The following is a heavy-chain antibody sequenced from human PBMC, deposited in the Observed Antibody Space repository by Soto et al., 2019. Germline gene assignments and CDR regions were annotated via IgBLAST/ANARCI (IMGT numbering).Heavy chain of an antibody. Sequence: ETLSLTCAVYGGSFSGYYWSWIRQPPGKGLEWIGEINHSGSTNYNPSLKSRVTISVDTSKNQFSLKLSSVTAADTAVYYCARGGIVVVPAAFGANWFDPWGQGTLVTVSS. CDR2: INHSGST. CDR1: GGSFSGYY. J-gene: IGHJ5*02. D-gene: IGHD2-2*01. CDR3: ARGGIVVVPAAFGANWFDP. V-gene: IGHV4-34*01.